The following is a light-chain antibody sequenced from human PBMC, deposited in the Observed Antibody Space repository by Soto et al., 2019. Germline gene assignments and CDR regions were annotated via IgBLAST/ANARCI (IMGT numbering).Light chain of an antibody. CDR1: QSVSTY. CDR2: DAS. J-gene: IGKJ5*01. CDR3: QQRSNWPPVT. Sequence: EIVLTQSPAILSLSPGERATLSCRASQSVSTYLAWYQQKPGQAPRLLIYDASNRATAIPARFSGSGSGTDFTLTISSLEPEDFAVYYCQQRSNWPPVTFGQGTRLEI. V-gene: IGKV3-11*01.